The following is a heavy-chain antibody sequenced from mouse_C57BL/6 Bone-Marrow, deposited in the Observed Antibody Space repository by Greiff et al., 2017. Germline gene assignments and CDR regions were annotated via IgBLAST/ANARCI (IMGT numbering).Heavy chain of an antibody. V-gene: IGHV1-53*01. CDR2: INPSNGGT. Sequence: QVQLQQPGTELVKPGASVKLSCKASGYTFTSYWMHWVKQRPGQGLEWIGNINPSNGGTNYNEKFKSKATLTVEKSSSTAYMQLSSLTSEDSAVYYCARGRFITTVVADYAMDYWGQGTSVTVSS. J-gene: IGHJ4*01. D-gene: IGHD1-1*01. CDR3: ARGRFITTVVADYAMDY. CDR1: GYTFTSYW.